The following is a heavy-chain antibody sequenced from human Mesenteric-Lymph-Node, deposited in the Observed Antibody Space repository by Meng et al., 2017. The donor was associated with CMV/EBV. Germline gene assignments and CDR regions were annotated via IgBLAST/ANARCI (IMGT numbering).Heavy chain of an antibody. D-gene: IGHD1-7*01. CDR1: GESFSGYY. J-gene: IGHJ4*02. CDR3: ALNYPPDFDY. V-gene: IGHV4-34*01. Sequence: SLTYALYGESFSGYYWTWIRQPPGKGLEWIGEINHSGTTNCSPSLKSRATVSLDTSTNQFSLKLTSVTAADTATYYCALNYPPDFDYWGQGTLVTVSS. CDR2: INHSGTT.